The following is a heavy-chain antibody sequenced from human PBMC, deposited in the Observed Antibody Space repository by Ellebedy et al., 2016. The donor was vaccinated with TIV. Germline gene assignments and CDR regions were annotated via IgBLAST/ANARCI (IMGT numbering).Heavy chain of an antibody. D-gene: IGHD3-22*01. CDR3: ARDNYYDPLDV. V-gene: IGHV3-48*01. CDR1: GFTFRSEW. Sequence: PGGSLRLSCAASGFTFRSEWMNWVRQAPGKGLEWVSSVSGSRKTKFYADSVKGRFTISRDIAQNSLYLQMNSLRADDTAVYYCARDNYYDPLDVWGQGTMVTVSS. J-gene: IGHJ3*01. CDR2: VSGSRKTK.